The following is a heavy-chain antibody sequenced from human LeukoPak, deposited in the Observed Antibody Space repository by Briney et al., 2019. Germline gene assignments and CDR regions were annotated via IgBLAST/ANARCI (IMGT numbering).Heavy chain of an antibody. CDR2: IRYDGNKK. V-gene: IGHV3-30*02. CDR3: AKLLLETGGIGEEFDY. D-gene: IGHD1-26*01. CDR1: GFTFSSYA. J-gene: IGHJ4*02. Sequence: GGSLRLSCAASGFTFSSYAMYWVRQAPGKGLEWVAFIRYDGNKKYYADSVKGRFTIPRDNSRNTVYLQMNSLTSEDTAVYYCAKLLLETGGIGEEFDYWGQGTLSPSPQ.